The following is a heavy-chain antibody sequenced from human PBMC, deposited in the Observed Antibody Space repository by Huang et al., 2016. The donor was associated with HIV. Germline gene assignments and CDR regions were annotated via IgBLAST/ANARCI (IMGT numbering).Heavy chain of an antibody. CDR3: ARDPGSGWFGSHGAVDF. Sequence: EVQLVESGGGWVEPGGSLILSCAASGFTFWTYSMSWVRQVPGKGLEWLADISSSSSTLDYLDAVKGRFIISRDNDKSSLYLQMNSLRAEDTAVYFCARDPGSGWFGSHGAVDFWGQGTLVTVSS. CDR2: ISSSSSTL. CDR1: GFTFWTYS. D-gene: IGHD6-19*01. J-gene: IGHJ4*02. V-gene: IGHV3-48*01.